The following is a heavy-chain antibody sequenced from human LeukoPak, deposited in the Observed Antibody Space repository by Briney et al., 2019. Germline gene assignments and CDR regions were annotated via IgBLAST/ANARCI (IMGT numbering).Heavy chain of an antibody. D-gene: IGHD1-26*01. CDR3: ARASGLGGSSSGAWGAIFDY. CDR1: GYSISSGYY. J-gene: IGHJ4*02. CDR2: IYHSGST. V-gene: IGHV4-38-2*01. Sequence: SETLSLTCAVSGYSISSGYYWGWIRQPPGKGLEWIGIIYHSGSTYYNPSLKSRPTISVDTTKNHFSLKLSSVTAADTAVYYCARASGLGGSSSGAWGAIFDYWGQGTLVTVSS.